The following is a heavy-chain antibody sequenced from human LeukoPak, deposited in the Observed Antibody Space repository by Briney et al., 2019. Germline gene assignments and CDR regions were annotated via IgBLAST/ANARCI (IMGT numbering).Heavy chain of an antibody. D-gene: IGHD2-15*01. CDR2: LSWNSGSI. CDR1: VFTFDVYA. Sequence: QSGGSLRLSCAASVFTFDVYAMHWVRQAPGKGLEWVSGLSWNSGSIGYADSVKGRFTISRDNAKNSLYLQMNSLRAEDTALYYCAKEYCSGGSCYLDYWGQGTLVTVSS. CDR3: AKEYCSGGSCYLDY. J-gene: IGHJ4*02. V-gene: IGHV3-9*01.